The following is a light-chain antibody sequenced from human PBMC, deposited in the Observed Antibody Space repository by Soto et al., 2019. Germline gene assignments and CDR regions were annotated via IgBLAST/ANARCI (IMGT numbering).Light chain of an antibody. V-gene: IGKV1-39*01. J-gene: IGKJ5*01. CDR1: RNVSIY. CDR3: QQSYKMPS. Sequence: EIPLTQSPSSLAASVGDRLTLTCRASRNVSIYLNWYQHKPGKGPTRLIHATSNLQIGVPSRFSGSGSGTEFTLTISSLEPEDFGTYYCQQSYKMPSFGQGTRLVIK. CDR2: ATS.